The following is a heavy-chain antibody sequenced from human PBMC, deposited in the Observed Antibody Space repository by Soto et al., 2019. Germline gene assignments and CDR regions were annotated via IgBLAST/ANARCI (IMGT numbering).Heavy chain of an antibody. D-gene: IGHD3-22*01. J-gene: IGHJ4*02. CDR1: GLNVRTNS. Sequence: GGSQRLSCVVSGLNVRTNSMNWVRQAPGKGLEWVSVIYSGDKTYYTDSVKGRFAISRDTSRNMLYLQMSSLRVEDTAVYYCARDTPLFSFGYQRGNYFDYWGQGALVTVSS. V-gene: IGHV3-66*01. CDR2: IYSGDKT. CDR3: ARDTPLFSFGYQRGNYFDY.